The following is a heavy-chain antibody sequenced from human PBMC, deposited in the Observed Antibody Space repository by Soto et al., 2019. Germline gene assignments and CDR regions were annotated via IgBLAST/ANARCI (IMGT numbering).Heavy chain of an antibody. CDR1: GYSFTSYW. CDR3: GRLLYSSGWPLDY. V-gene: IGHV5-51*01. J-gene: IGHJ4*02. Sequence: PGESLKISCKGSGYSFTSYWIGWVRQMPVKGLEWMGIIYPGDSDTRYSPSFQGQVTISADKSISTAYLQWSSLKASDTAIYYCGRLLYSSGWPLDYWGQGTLVTVSS. CDR2: IYPGDSDT. D-gene: IGHD6-19*01.